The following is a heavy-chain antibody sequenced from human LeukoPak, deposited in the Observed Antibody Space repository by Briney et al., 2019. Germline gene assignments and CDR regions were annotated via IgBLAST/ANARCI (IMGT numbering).Heavy chain of an antibody. CDR1: GFTFSHYG. D-gene: IGHD4-11*01. CDR3: AKDAQRGFDYSNSLEY. V-gene: IGHV3-33*06. J-gene: IGHJ4*02. CDR2: ICNDGTNR. Sequence: PGRSLRLSCAASGFTFSHYGMHWVRQAPGKGLEWVAVICNDGTNRYYGDSVKGRFTISRDDSKNTVYLQMNGLRAGDTAVYYCAKDAQRGFDYSNSLEYWGQGTLVTVSS.